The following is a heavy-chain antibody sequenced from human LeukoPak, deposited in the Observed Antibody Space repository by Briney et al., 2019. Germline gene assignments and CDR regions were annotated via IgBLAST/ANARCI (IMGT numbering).Heavy chain of an antibody. CDR1: GDSVSSNSAA. J-gene: IGHJ4*02. V-gene: IGHV6-1*01. D-gene: IGHD2-8*01. CDR3: AREQMGFDY. CDR2: TYYRPKWFY. Sequence: SEILSLTCDISGDSVSSNSAAWTWIRQSPSRGLEWLGRTYYRPKWFYEYGLSVKSRITFKSDTSKNQFSLQLNSVTPEDTAVYYCAREQMGFDYWGQGTLVTVSS.